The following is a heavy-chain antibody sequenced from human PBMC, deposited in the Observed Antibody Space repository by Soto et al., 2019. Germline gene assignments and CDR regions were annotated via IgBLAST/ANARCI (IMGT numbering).Heavy chain of an antibody. V-gene: IGHV3-30-3*01. CDR2: ISYDGSNK. J-gene: IGHJ4*02. D-gene: IGHD2-2*01. CDR3: ARVSSSDYYFDY. CDR1: GFTFSSYA. Sequence: QVQLVESGGGVVQPGRSLRLSCAASGFTFSSYAMHWFRQAPGKGLEWVAVISYDGSNKYYADSVKGRFTISRDNSKNTLYLQMNSLRAEDTAVYYCARVSSSDYYFDYWGQGTRVTVSS.